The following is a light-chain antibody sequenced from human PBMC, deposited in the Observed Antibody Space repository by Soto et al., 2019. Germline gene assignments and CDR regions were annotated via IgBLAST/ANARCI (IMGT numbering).Light chain of an antibody. CDR2: EGS. J-gene: IGLJ3*02. CDR1: ISDVGSYDL. Sequence: QSVLTQPASVSGSPGQSITISCTGNISDVGSYDLVSWYQQHPGKAPKLMIYEGSKRPSGVSSRFSGSKSGNTASLTISGLQAEDEADYYCCSYAGSSTSWVFGGGTQLTVL. V-gene: IGLV2-23*01. CDR3: CSYAGSSTSWV.